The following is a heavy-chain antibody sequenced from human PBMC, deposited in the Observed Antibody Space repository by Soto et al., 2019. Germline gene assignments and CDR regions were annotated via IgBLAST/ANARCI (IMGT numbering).Heavy chain of an antibody. CDR1: GGAFRSYF. V-gene: IGHV4-59*01. CDR3: ARDDPFDP. Sequence: HVRLQESGPQLLKPSATLSLTCTVSGGAFRSYFWSWIRQPPGKGLEWIGNIHSSGKSNYNPSFKSRVSMSIDPSKNQFSVRLTSVTAADTAVYFCARDDPFDPWGQGILVTVSS. J-gene: IGHJ5*02. CDR2: IHSSGKS.